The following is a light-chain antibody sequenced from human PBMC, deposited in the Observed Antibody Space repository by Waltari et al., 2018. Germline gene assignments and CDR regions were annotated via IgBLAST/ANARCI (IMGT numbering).Light chain of an antibody. Sequence: QSALTQPASVSGSPGQSITISCTGTSSDVGAYTSVSWYQQHPGKAPKLIIFDVSNRPSGVSNRFSGSKSGNTASLTISGLQAEDEADYYCSSYISSSTLELFGGGTSLTVL. CDR3: SSYISSSTLEL. V-gene: IGLV2-14*03. CDR2: DVS. CDR1: SSDVGAYTS. J-gene: IGLJ2*01.